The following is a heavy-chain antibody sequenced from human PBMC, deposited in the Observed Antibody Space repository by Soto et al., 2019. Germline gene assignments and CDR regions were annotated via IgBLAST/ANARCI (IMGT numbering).Heavy chain of an antibody. CDR3: AREKYDSGTGYLQH. J-gene: IGHJ1*01. CDR1: GFTFSNYG. D-gene: IGHD1-26*01. Sequence: QVQLVESGGGVVQPGRSLRLPSAASGFTFSNYGLQWVRLAPGTGLEWVAVLWDDGSNKYYADSVQGRFTISRDTSKDTGYVQMNSLRAADTAVYYCAREKYDSGTGYLQHWGHGTLGTVSS. V-gene: IGHV3-33*01. CDR2: LWDDGSNK.